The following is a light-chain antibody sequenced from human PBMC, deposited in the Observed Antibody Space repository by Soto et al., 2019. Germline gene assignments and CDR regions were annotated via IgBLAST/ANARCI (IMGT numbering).Light chain of an antibody. CDR2: GAS. CDR1: QSVSSN. V-gene: IGKV3-15*01. Sequence: IVMTQSPATLSVSPGERATLSFRASQSVSSNLAWYQQKPGHTPRLLIYGASTRATGIQARFSGSGSGTEFTLTISSLQSEDFAVYYCQQYNNWPLTFGQGTKV. J-gene: IGKJ1*01. CDR3: QQYNNWPLT.